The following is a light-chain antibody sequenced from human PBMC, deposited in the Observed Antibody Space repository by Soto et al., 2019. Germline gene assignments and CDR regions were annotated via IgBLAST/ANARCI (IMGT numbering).Light chain of an antibody. CDR2: GAS. CDR3: QQSYSNTQT. J-gene: IGKJ1*01. V-gene: IGKV3-20*01. Sequence: EIVLTQSPGTLSLSPGERATLSCRASQSVSSSYLAWYQQKPGQAPRLLIYGASSRATGIPDRFSGSGSGTDFTLTISRLEPEDFATYYCQQSYSNTQTFGQGTKVDIK. CDR1: QSVSSSY.